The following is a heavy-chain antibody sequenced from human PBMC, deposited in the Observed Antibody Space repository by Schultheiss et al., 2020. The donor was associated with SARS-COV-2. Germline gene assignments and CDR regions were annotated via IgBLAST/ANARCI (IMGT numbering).Heavy chain of an antibody. V-gene: IGHV3-74*01. D-gene: IGHD2-15*01. Sequence: GGSLRLSCAASGFTFSSYWMHWVRQAPGKGLVWVSRINSDGSSTSYADAVKGRFTIVRDNAKNTLYLQMNSMRAEDTAVYYCARDPNRVQAAVPWYYFDSWGQGTLVTVSS. CDR1: GFTFSSYW. J-gene: IGHJ4*02. CDR3: ARDPNRVQAAVPWYYFDS. CDR2: INSDGSST.